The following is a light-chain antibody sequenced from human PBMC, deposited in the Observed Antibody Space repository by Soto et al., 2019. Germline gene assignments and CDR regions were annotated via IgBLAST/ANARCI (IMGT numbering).Light chain of an antibody. CDR3: QVYDSSTSGFV. J-gene: IGLJ1*01. CDR1: SSNIGAGYD. V-gene: IGLV1-40*01. Sequence: QSVLTQPPSVSGAPGQRVTISCTGNSSNIGAGYDVHWYQQLPGTAPKLLVYANSNRPAGVPDRFSASKSGNSASLAISGVQAEDEADYYCQVYDSSTSGFVFGTGTKVTVL. CDR2: ANS.